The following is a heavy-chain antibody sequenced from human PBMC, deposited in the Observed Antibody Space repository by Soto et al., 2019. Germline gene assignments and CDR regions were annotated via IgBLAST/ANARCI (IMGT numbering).Heavy chain of an antibody. J-gene: IGHJ5*02. CDR1: GASVSDKTFY. Sequence: SETLSLTCSVSGASVSDKTFYWSWLRQSPGKGLEWIGYIYYSGTTNYNPSLKGRFTISVDTSKNQFSLRLNSVTAADTALYYCSRRAPEGFDPWGQGTLVTVSS. CDR3: SRRAPEGFDP. V-gene: IGHV4-61*01. CDR2: IYYSGTT.